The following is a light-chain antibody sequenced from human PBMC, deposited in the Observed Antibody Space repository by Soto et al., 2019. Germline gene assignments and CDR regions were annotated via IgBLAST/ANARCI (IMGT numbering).Light chain of an antibody. CDR2: STN. J-gene: IGLJ3*02. CDR3: VLYLGSGISV. Sequence: QAVVTQEPSFSVSPGGTVTLTCGLKSGSVSSSNYASWYQQTPGQPPRTVIYSTNIRSSGVPDRFSGSILGNKAALTITGAQAEDECDYYCVLYLGSGISVFGGGTQLT. V-gene: IGLV8-61*01. CDR1: SGSVSSSNY.